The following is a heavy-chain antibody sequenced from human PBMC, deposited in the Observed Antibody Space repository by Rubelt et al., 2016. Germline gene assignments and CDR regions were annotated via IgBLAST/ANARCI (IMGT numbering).Heavy chain of an antibody. J-gene: IGHJ4*01. Sequence: QVQLQESGPGLVKPSETLSLTCTVSGGSISNYHWSWIRQPPGKGLEWIGSIYYSGSTNYNPSLMSRVTMSVDTSKNQFSLRLRSVTAADTAVYYCARWDVDDLDYWGQGTLVTVSS. CDR1: GGSISNYH. V-gene: IGHV4-59*01. CDR2: IYYSGST. D-gene: IGHD1-1*01. CDR3: ARWDVDDLDY.